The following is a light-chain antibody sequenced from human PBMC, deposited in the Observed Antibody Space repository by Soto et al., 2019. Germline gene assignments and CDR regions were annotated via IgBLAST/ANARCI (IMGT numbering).Light chain of an antibody. V-gene: IGLV2-8*01. CDR2: EVS. Sequence: QSVLTQPPSASGSPGQSVTISCTGTSSDVGGYNYVSWYQQYPGKAPKLMIYEVSSRPSGVPDRFSGSKSGNTASLTVSGLQAEDEADYYCSSDAGSNHVVFGGGTKVTVL. CDR3: SSDAGSNHVV. J-gene: IGLJ2*01. CDR1: SSDVGGYNY.